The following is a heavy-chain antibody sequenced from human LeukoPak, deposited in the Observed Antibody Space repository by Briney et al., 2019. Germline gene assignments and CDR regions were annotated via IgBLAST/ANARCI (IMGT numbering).Heavy chain of an antibody. D-gene: IGHD5-24*01. CDR2: IHYSGST. CDR3: ARGRDGHDY. CDR1: GGSISSYY. J-gene: IGHJ4*01. V-gene: IGHV4-59*01. Sequence: PSETLSLTCTVSGGSISSYYWSWIRQPPGKGLEWIGYIHYSGSTKYNPSLNSRVTISVDTSNNQFSLRLSSVTAADTAVYYCARGRDGHDYWGQGTLVTVSS.